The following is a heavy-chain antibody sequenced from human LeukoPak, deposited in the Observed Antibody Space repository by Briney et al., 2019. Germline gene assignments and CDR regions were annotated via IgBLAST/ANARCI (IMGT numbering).Heavy chain of an antibody. CDR3: ARCRHGNCDYFDY. V-gene: IGHV4-4*07. D-gene: IGHD1-7*01. J-gene: IGHJ4*02. CDR2: FYTSGTT. Sequence: PSETLSLTCTVSGGSFTSDYWSWIRQPAGKGLEWIGRFYTSGTTNYNPSLKSRVTMSADTSKNQFSPKLRSVTAADTAVYYCARCRHGNCDYFDYWGQGTLVTVSS. CDR1: GGSFTSDY.